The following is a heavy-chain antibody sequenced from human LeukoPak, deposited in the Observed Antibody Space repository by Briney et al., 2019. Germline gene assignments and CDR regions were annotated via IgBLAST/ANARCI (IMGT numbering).Heavy chain of an antibody. V-gene: IGHV3-48*01. CDR2: ISSSSSTI. J-gene: IGHJ3*02. CDR3: ASDHCGGDCYSPLGAFDI. CDR1: GVTVSSYS. D-gene: IGHD2-21*02. Sequence: GGSLRLSWSASGVTVSSYSMNCGRQAPGKGLELGAYISSSSSTIYYAYSVKCRFTMSRDNSKNTLYLQMNSLRPEDTDVYYCASDHCGGDCYSPLGAFDIWGQGTMVTVSS.